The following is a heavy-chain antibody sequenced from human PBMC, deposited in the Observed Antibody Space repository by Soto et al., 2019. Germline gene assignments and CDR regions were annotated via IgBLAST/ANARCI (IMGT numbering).Heavy chain of an antibody. CDR1: GFTFSSYA. V-gene: IGHV3-23*01. J-gene: IGHJ4*02. D-gene: IGHD3-10*01. Sequence: GGSLRLSCAASGFTFSSYAMSWVRQAPGKGLEWVSAISGSGGRTYYADSVKGRFTISRDNSKNTLYLQMNSLRAEDTAVYYCAKEGHDGITMVRGVIPLNFDYWGQGTLVTVSS. CDR2: ISGSGGRT. CDR3: AKEGHDGITMVRGVIPLNFDY.